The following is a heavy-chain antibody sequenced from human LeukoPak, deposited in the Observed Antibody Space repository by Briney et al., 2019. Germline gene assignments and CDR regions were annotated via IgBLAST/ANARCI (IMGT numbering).Heavy chain of an antibody. CDR3: ARVGSGGNCN. V-gene: IGHV3-74*01. Sequence: GGSLRLSCAASGFTFSSYWMHWVRQPPGKGPVWVSRINSDGTTTSYADSVKGRFTVSRDDAKNTLYLQMNSLRAEDTAVYYCARVGSGGNCNWGQGTLVTVSS. J-gene: IGHJ4*02. D-gene: IGHD2-15*01. CDR2: INSDGTTT. CDR1: GFTFSSYW.